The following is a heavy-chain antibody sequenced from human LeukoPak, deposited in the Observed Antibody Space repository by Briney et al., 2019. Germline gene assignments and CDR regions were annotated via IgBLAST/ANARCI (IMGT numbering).Heavy chain of an antibody. V-gene: IGHV4-59*12. CDR1: GGSISSFY. CDR2: ISSSGSA. J-gene: IGHJ4*02. Sequence: SETLSLTCTVSGGSISSFYWSWIRQPPGKGLEWIAYISSSGSAYYNPSLKSRVTMSEDTSKNQFSLKLSSVTAADTAVFYCARDSSDWSFDCWGQGTLVTVSS. CDR3: ARDSSDWSFDC. D-gene: IGHD6-19*01.